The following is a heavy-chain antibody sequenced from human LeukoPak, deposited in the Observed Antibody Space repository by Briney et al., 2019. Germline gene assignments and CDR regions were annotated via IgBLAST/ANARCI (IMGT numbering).Heavy chain of an antibody. Sequence: GGSLRLSCAASGFTFSSYAMSWVRQAPGKGLEWVSAISGSGGSTYYADSVKGRFTISRDNSKNTLYLQMNSLRAEDTAVYYCAKDGDSSGYCLYGMDVWGQGTTVTVSS. CDR1: GFTFSSYA. D-gene: IGHD3-22*01. CDR3: AKDGDSSGYCLYGMDV. CDR2: ISGSGGST. V-gene: IGHV3-23*01. J-gene: IGHJ6*02.